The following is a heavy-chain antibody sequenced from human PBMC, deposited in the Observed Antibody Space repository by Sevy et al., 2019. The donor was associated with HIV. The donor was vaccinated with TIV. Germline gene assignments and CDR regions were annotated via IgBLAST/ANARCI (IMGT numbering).Heavy chain of an antibody. V-gene: IGHV4-34*01. D-gene: IGHD3-16*01. CDR1: GESFSGYY. Sequence: SETLSLTCAVYGESFSGYYWSWLRQAPGKGLEWIGEITHSGSTNYNPSLKSRLTMSVDTSKNQFSLKLMSVTAADTAVYYCGGALGAHFDYWGQGNLVTVSS. J-gene: IGHJ4*02. CDR2: ITHSGST. CDR3: GGALGAHFDY.